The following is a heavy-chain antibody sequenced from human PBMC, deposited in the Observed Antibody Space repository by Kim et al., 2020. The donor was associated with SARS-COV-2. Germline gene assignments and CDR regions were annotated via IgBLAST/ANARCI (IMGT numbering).Heavy chain of an antibody. J-gene: IGHJ3*02. CDR3: AKGHSSSWQLYDAFDI. V-gene: IGHV3-23*01. D-gene: IGHD6-13*01. CDR2: VTANGGST. Sequence: GGSLRLSCAASGFTFNTYAMSWVRQAPGTGLEWVSGVTANGGSTYYADSVKGRFTISRDNSKNTLYLQMNSLRAEDTAVYYCAKGHSSSWQLYDAFDIWGQGTMVTVSS. CDR1: GFTFNTYA.